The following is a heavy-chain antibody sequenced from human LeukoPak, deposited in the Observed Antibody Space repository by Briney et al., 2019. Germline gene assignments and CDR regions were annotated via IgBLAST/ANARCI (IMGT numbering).Heavy chain of an antibody. J-gene: IGHJ4*02. CDR1: GFSLTTSGVG. D-gene: IGHD4-17*01. CDR2: IYWDDDK. CDR3: AHSGDYGDFRGVVHS. Sequence: KSSGPTLVKPTQTLTLNCTFSGFSLTTSGVGVNWIRQPPGKALEWLALIYWDDDKRYSPSLKSRLTITRDTSKKQVVLTMTNMDPVDTATYYCAHSGDYGDFRGVVHSWVQGTLVTVSP. V-gene: IGHV2-5*02.